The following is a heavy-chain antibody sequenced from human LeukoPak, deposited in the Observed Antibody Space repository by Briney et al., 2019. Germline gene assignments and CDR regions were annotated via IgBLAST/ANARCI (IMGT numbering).Heavy chain of an antibody. CDR3: VREGCSGGSCTYDPFDI. CDR1: GFSFSSYS. V-gene: IGHV3-30-3*01. J-gene: IGHJ3*02. CDR2: MSVNGVNK. Sequence: PGGSLRLSCVASGFSFSSYSIHWVRRVPGKGLEWVAVMSVNGVNKYYADSVRGRFTVSRDISKNTQFLQMNSLRFEDTAVYFCVREGCSGGSCTYDPFDIWGHGTMVTVST. D-gene: IGHD2-15*01.